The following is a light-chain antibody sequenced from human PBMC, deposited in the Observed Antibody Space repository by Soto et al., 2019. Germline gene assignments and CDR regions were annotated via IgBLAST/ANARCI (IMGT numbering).Light chain of an antibody. CDR3: QQYNSGPLT. CDR2: SSS. V-gene: IGKV3-15*01. CDR1: QTVSTN. Sequence: EIVMTQYPATLSVSPGERATLSCRASQTVSTNLAWYQQKPGQAPRLLFYSSSTRATGVPARFSGSRSGPDCTLTISSLQAEDFACYYCQQYNSGPLTFGGGTKVETK. J-gene: IGKJ4*01.